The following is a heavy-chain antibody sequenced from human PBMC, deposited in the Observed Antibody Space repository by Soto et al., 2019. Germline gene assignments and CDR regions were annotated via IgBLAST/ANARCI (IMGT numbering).Heavy chain of an antibody. Sequence: QVQLVESGGGVVQPGRSLRLSCAASGFTFSSYGMHWVRRAPGKGLEWVAVIWYDGSNKYYADSVKGRFTISRDNSKNTLYLQMNSLRAEDTAVYYCARDYYGSVDYWGQGTLVTVSS. D-gene: IGHD3-10*01. CDR1: GFTFSSYG. J-gene: IGHJ4*02. CDR3: ARDYYGSVDY. CDR2: IWYDGSNK. V-gene: IGHV3-33*01.